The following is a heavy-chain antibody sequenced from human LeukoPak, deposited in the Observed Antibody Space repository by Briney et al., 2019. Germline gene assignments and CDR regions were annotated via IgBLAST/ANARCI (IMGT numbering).Heavy chain of an antibody. Sequence: SVKVSCKASGGTFSSYAISWVRQAPGQGLEWMGGIIPIFGTANYAQKFQGRVTITADESTSTAYMELSRLRSDDTAVYYCAREASGTCGGDCYLDYWGQGTLVTVSS. CDR3: AREASGTCGGDCYLDY. CDR2: IIPIFGTA. J-gene: IGHJ4*02. V-gene: IGHV1-69*13. CDR1: GGTFSSYA. D-gene: IGHD2-21*02.